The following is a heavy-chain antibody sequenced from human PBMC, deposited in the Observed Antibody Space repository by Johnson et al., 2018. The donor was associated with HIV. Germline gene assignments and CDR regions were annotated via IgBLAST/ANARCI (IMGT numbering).Heavy chain of an antibody. Sequence: VQLVESGGGLIQPGGSLRLSCVASGSTVISNHMSWVRKAPGKGLEWVSGIYSGDSTTYADSVTGRFTISRDNSKNTLYLQMNSLRAEDTAVYYCAVVALPMYWYDAFDIWGQGTMVTVSS. D-gene: IGHD2-21*01. CDR1: GSTVISNH. V-gene: IGHV3-53*01. CDR3: AVVALPMYWYDAFDI. CDR2: IYSGDST. J-gene: IGHJ3*02.